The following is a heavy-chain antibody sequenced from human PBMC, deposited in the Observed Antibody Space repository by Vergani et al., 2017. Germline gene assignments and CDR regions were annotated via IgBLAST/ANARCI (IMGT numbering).Heavy chain of an antibody. CDR2: ISGSGGST. CDR1: GFTFSSYA. V-gene: IGHV3-23*01. Sequence: EVQLLESGGGLVQPGGSLRLSCAASGFTFSSYAMSWVRQAPGKGLEWVSAISGSGGSTYYADSVKGRITISRDNSTNTLYLQMNSLRAEDTAVYYCAKAKAVEMATIQIDYWGQGTLVTVSS. D-gene: IGHD5-24*01. CDR3: AKAKAVEMATIQIDY. J-gene: IGHJ4*02.